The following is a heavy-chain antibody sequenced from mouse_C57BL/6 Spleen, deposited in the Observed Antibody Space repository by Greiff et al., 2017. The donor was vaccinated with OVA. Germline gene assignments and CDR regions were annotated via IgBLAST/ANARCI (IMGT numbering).Heavy chain of an antibody. V-gene: IGHV14-4*01. Sequence: VQLQQSGAELVRPGASVKLSCSASGFTIKADSLHWVQQRPEQGLEWIGWIDPENGDTEYASKFQGKATITADTASNTAYLQLSSLTSEDTAVYYCTELGRGYWGQGTTLTVSS. D-gene: IGHD4-1*01. CDR3: TELGRGY. J-gene: IGHJ2*01. CDR2: IDPENGDT. CDR1: GFTIKADS.